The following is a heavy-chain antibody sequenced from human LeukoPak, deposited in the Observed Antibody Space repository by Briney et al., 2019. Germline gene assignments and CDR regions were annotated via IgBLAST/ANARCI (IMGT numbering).Heavy chain of an antibody. D-gene: IGHD6-13*01. CDR2: ISWNSGSI. CDR3: AKDPSYTAAGIDY. V-gene: IGHV3-9*01. Sequence: GGSLRLSCAASGFTFDDYAMHWVRQAPGKGLEWVSGISWNSGSIGYADSVKGRFTISRDNAKNSLYLQMNSLRAEDTAVYYCAKDPSYTAAGIDYWGQGTLVTVSS. CDR1: GFTFDDYA. J-gene: IGHJ4*02.